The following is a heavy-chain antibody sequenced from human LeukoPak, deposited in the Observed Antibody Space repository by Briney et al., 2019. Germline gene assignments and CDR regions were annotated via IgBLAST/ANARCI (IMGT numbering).Heavy chain of an antibody. J-gene: IGHJ4*02. CDR1: GGSISSSSYY. V-gene: IGHV4-39*01. D-gene: IGHD3-22*01. Sequence: SETLSLTCTVSGGSISSSSYYWGWIRQPPGKGLEWIGSIYYSGSTYYNPSLKSRVTISVDTSKNQFSLKLSSVTAADTAVYYCARQNYYDSSGFAATYWGQGTLVTVSS. CDR2: IYYSGST. CDR3: ARQNYYDSSGFAATY.